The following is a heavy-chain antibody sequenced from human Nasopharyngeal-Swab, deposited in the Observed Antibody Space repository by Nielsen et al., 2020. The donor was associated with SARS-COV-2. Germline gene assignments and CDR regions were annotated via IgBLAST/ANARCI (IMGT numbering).Heavy chain of an antibody. D-gene: IGHD5-18*01. CDR2: ISSSGTSI. CDR1: GFTFSSYE. V-gene: IGHV3-48*03. CDR3: ARDGEYSYDIDY. J-gene: IGHJ4*02. Sequence: GGSLRLSCAASGFTFSSYEMNWVRQAPGKGLEWVSYISSSGTSIYYADSVKARFTISRDNAKNSLYLQMNSLRAEDTAVYYCARDGEYSYDIDYWGQGTLVTVSS.